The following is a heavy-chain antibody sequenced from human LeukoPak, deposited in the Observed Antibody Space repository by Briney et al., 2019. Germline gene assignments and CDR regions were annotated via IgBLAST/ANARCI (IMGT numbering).Heavy chain of an antibody. CDR3: ARDGTYYDFWSGYFYYYYYGMDV. Sequence: GGSLRLSCAASGFTFSSYWMSWVRQAPGKGLEWVANIKQDGSEKYYVDSVKGRFTISGDNAKNSLYLQMNSLRAEDTAVYYCARDGTYYDFWSGYFYYYYYGMDVWGQGTTVTVSS. V-gene: IGHV3-7*03. J-gene: IGHJ6*02. D-gene: IGHD3-3*01. CDR1: GFTFSSYW. CDR2: IKQDGSEK.